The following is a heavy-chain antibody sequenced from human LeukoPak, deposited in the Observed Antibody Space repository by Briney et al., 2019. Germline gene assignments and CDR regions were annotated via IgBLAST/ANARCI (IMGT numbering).Heavy chain of an antibody. D-gene: IGHD4-23*01. J-gene: IGHJ5*02. CDR1: GFTLSNHG. V-gene: IGHV3-30*02. Sequence: PGGSLRLSCAASGFTLSNHGMHWVRQAPGNGREWVAFIRSDGSNKYYADSVKGRLTISRDNSKNTPYLQMHSVLADHTAMSYCSKDLLGGNSVGWFDLWGQGTLVTVSS. CDR3: SKDLLGGNSVGWFDL. CDR2: IRSDGSNK.